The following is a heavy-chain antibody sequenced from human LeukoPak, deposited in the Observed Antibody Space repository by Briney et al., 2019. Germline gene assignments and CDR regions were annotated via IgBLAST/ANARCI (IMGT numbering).Heavy chain of an antibody. CDR2: ISAYNGNT. D-gene: IGHD6-19*01. J-gene: IGHJ4*02. CDR3: VSDFIALAGTFDS. CDR1: GYTFTSSG. V-gene: IGHV1-18*01. Sequence: ASVKVSCKASGYTFTSSGISWVRQAPGQGLEWMGWISAYNGNTNYAQRLQGRVTMTTDTSTSTAYMELRSLKSDDTAVYYCVSDFIALAGTFDSWGQGTLVTVSS.